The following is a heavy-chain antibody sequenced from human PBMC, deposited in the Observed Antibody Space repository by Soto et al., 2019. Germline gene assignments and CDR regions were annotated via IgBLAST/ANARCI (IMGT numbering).Heavy chain of an antibody. CDR3: ARVSGIYYYGMDV. CDR1: GFTFSTYK. V-gene: IGHV3-48*01. J-gene: IGHJ6*02. CDR2: ISSSSSTI. D-gene: IGHD3-10*01. Sequence: PGGSLRLSCAASGFTFSTYKMNWVRQAPGKGLEWVSYISSSSSTIYYADSVKGRVTISRNNAKNSLYLQMNRLRGEDTAVYYCARVSGIYYYGMDVWGQGTTVTVSS.